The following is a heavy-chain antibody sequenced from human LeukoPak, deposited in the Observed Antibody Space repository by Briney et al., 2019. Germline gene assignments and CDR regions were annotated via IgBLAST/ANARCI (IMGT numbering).Heavy chain of an antibody. D-gene: IGHD2-15*01. V-gene: IGHV3-64*04. CDR1: GFTFSSYA. CDR3: AKDAANLLYYFDH. CDR2: ISSNGGST. Sequence: GGSLILSCSASGFTFSSYAMHWVRQAPGKGLEYVSAISSNGGSTYYADSVKGRFTISRDNSRNTLFLQMNSLRPEDTAVYYCAKDAANLLYYFDHWGQGALVTVSS. J-gene: IGHJ4*02.